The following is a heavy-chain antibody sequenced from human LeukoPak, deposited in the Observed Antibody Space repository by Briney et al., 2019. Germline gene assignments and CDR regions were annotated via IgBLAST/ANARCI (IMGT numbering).Heavy chain of an antibody. V-gene: IGHV3-30-3*01. CDR2: ISYDGSNK. J-gene: IGHJ3*02. D-gene: IGHD1-26*01. CDR1: GFTFSSYA. CDR3: ARDPTEGATALFDI. Sequence: GRSLRLSCAASGFTFSSYAMHWVRQAPGKGLEWVAVISYDGSNKYYADSVKGRFTISRDNSKNTLYLQMNSLRAEDTAVYYCARDPTEGATALFDIWGQGTMVTVSS.